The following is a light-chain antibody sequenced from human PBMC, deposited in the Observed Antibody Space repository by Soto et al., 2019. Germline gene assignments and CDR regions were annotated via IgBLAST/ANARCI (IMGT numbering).Light chain of an antibody. CDR1: QSISSY. Sequence: DIQMTQSPSSLSASVGAIVTITCRASQSISSYLNWYQQKPGKAPKLLIYAASSLQSGGPSRFSGSGSGTDFTLTISSLQPEDFATYYCQQSYSTPRTFGQGTKVEIK. J-gene: IGKJ1*01. CDR2: AAS. CDR3: QQSYSTPRT. V-gene: IGKV1-39*01.